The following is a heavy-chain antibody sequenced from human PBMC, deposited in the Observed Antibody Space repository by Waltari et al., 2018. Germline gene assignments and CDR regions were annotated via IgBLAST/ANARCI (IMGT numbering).Heavy chain of an antibody. J-gene: IGHJ4*02. CDR1: GCSISSRMYY. Sequence: QLQLQESGPGLVKPSETLSLTCTVSGCSISSRMYYWGWIRQPPGKGLEWIGSIYYSGSTYYNPSLKSRVTISVDTSKNQFSLKLSSVTAADTAVYYCARRGYSYGLLFDYWGQGTLVTVSS. V-gene: IGHV4-39*01. CDR2: IYYSGST. D-gene: IGHD5-18*01. CDR3: ARRGYSYGLLFDY.